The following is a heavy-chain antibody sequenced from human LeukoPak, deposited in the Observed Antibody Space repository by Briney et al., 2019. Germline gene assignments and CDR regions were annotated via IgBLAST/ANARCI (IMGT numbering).Heavy chain of an antibody. CDR1: GFTFSTYF. V-gene: IGHV3-74*01. J-gene: IGHJ5*02. Sequence: GGSLRLSCAASGFTFSTYFMHWVRQAPGKGLVWVSRINSDGSSTSYADSVKGRFTISRDNAKNTLYLQMNSLRAEDTAVYYCARDRGSSGWYISGWFDPWGQGTLVTVSS. CDR3: ARDRGSSGWYISGWFDP. CDR2: INSDGSST. D-gene: IGHD6-19*01.